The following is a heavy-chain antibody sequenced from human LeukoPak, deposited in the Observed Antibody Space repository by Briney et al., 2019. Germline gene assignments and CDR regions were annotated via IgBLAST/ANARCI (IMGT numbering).Heavy chain of an antibody. CDR2: IWYDGSNK. D-gene: IGHD6-19*01. CDR3: ARYWGAVAVHSY. Sequence: GGSLRLSCAASGFTFSSYGMHWVRQAPGKGLEWVAVIWYDGSNKYYADSVKGRFTISRDNSKNTLYLQMNSLRAEDTAVYYCARYWGAVAVHSYWGQGTLVTVSS. J-gene: IGHJ4*02. CDR1: GFTFSSYG. V-gene: IGHV3-33*01.